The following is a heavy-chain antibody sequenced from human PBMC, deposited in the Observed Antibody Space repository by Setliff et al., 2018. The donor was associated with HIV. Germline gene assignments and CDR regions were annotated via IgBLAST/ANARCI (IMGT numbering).Heavy chain of an antibody. Sequence: GGSLRLSCAASGFTFSFYSMNWVRQAPGKGLEWVSYISGSSDTIYYAASVWGRFTISRDNAKNSLYLQMNSLRAEDTAVYYCARPLLRTNTVYGILGNWFDSWGRGTLVTVSS. CDR2: ISGSSDTI. CDR3: ARPLLRTNTVYGILGNWFDS. J-gene: IGHJ5*01. D-gene: IGHD2-8*01. CDR1: GFTFSFYS. V-gene: IGHV3-48*04.